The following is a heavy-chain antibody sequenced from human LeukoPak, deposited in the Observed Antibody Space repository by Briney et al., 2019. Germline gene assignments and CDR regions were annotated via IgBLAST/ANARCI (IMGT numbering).Heavy chain of an antibody. Sequence: SGGSLRLSCAASGFSFTSQGMHWVRQAPGKGLEWVAVIWHDGSTKYYTDSVKGRFTISRDNSQNTLYLQMDSLRADDTAVYYCAREASPKALGYWGQGTLVTVSS. V-gene: IGHV3-33*01. CDR2: IWHDGSTK. CDR1: GFSFTSQG. J-gene: IGHJ4*02. CDR3: AREASPKALGY.